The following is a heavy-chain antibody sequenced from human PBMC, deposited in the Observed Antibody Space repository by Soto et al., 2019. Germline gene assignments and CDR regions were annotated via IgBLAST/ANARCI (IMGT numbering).Heavy chain of an antibody. CDR2: IVGSSAGGST. CDR1: GFSFSSYP. D-gene: IGHD2-21*02. J-gene: IGHJ2*01. V-gene: IGHV3-23*01. Sequence: HPGGSLRLSCAPSGFSFSSYPMSWVRQAPGKGLEWVSSIVGSSAGGSTYYADSVKGRFTISRDNSKNTLYLQMNSLRAEDTAIYYCAKGDFLFDLWGRGTLVTVSS. CDR3: AKGDFLFDL.